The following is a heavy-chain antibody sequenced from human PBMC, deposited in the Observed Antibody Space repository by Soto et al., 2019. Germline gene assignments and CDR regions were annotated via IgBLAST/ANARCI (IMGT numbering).Heavy chain of an antibody. CDR1: GGTFSSYA. Sequence: WASVKVSCKASGGTFSSYAISWVRQAPVQGLEWMGGIIPIFGTANYAQKFQGRVTITADKSTSTAYMELSSLRSEDTAVYYCARGTVAGKLGSFDYYYYGMDVWGQGTTVTVSS. D-gene: IGHD6-19*01. CDR3: ARGTVAGKLGSFDYYYYGMDV. V-gene: IGHV1-69*06. J-gene: IGHJ6*02. CDR2: IIPIFGTA.